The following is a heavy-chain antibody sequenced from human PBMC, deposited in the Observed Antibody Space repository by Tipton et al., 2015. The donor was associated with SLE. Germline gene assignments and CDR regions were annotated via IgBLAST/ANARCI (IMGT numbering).Heavy chain of an antibody. Sequence: QSGPEVKKPGASVKVSCKASGYIFTGYYLHWVRQAPGQGLEWMGWINPNSGDTNDAQEFQGRVSTTRDTSINTVYMELRDLTYDDTAVYFCARGHWGPHDACDIWGQGTTVTVSS. V-gene: IGHV1-2*02. CDR2: INPNSGDT. CDR1: GYIFTGYY. J-gene: IGHJ3*02. D-gene: IGHD7-27*01. CDR3: ARGHWGPHDACDI.